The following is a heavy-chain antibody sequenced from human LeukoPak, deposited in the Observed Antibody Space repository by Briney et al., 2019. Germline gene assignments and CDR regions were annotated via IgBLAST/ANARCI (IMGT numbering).Heavy chain of an antibody. CDR1: GYTFTGYY. V-gene: IGHV1-2*02. CDR3: ARGNPTPFDY. Sequence: ASVKVSCKASGYTFTGYYIHWVRQAPGQGLEWMGWINPNSGDTSYAQKFQGSVTMTRDMSITTAYAELSSLKSDDTAVYYCARGNPTPFDYWAREPWSPSPQ. J-gene: IGHJ4*02. CDR2: INPNSGDT.